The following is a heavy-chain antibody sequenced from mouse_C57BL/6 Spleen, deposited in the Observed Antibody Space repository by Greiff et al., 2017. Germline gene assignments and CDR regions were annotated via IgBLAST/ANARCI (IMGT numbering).Heavy chain of an antibody. J-gene: IGHJ4*01. CDR3: ARCPFITTVVATDAMDY. D-gene: IGHD1-1*01. Sequence: VKLMESGAELVKPGASVKISCKASGYAFSSYWMNWVKQRPGKGLEWIGQIYPGDGDTTYNGKFKGKATLTADKSSSTAYMQLSSLTSEDSAVYFCARCPFITTVVATDAMDYWGQGTSVTVSS. CDR2: IYPGDGDT. V-gene: IGHV1-80*01. CDR1: GYAFSSYW.